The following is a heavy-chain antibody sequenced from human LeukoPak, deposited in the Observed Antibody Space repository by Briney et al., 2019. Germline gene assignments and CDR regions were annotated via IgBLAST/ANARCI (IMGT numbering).Heavy chain of an antibody. CDR3: ARFPGGAFDI. V-gene: IGHV3-66*01. J-gene: IGHJ3*02. CDR2: IYSGGST. Sequence: GGSLRLSCAVSGFTVSTNYMSWVRQPPGKGLEWVSVIYSGGSTYYADSVKGRFSISRDNSKNTLYLQMNNLRAEDTAVYYCARFPGGAFDIWGQGTMVTVSS. CDR1: GFTVSTNY.